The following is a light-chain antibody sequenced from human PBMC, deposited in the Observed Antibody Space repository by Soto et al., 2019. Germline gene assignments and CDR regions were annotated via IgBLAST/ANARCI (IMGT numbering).Light chain of an antibody. CDR2: ELI. CDR1: SSDVGGYNY. V-gene: IGLV2-14*01. CDR3: NSYTLKSTGV. J-gene: IGLJ1*01. Sequence: QSALTQPASVSGSPGQSITISCTGTSSDVGGYNYVSWYQQHPGKAPKLIIYELINRPSGVSNRFSGSKSGNTASLTISGLQAEDEADYYCNSYTLKSTGVFGTGTKLTVL.